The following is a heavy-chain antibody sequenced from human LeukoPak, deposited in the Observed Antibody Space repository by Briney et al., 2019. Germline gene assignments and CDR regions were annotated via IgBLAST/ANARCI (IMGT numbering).Heavy chain of an antibody. J-gene: IGHJ4*02. CDR1: DTPFRPI. D-gene: IGHD5-12*01. CDR2: ISDGSRDT. V-gene: IGHV3-23*01. CDR3: WSRLRNHCDY. Sequence: GGSLILTCSTPDTPFRPINWDWCRQAPGKGLEWVSTISDGSRDTHYAGSVKGRFPSSIADSQNIVSQQMDSLRAEDAALNDRWSRLRNHCDYWGQGTQVTVSS.